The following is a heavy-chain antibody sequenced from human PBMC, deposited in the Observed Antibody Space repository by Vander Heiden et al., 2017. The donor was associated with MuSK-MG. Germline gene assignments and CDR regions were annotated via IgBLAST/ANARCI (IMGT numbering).Heavy chain of an antibody. J-gene: IGHJ6*02. CDR2: ISSSSSYI. D-gene: IGHD2-21*01. V-gene: IGHV3-21*01. Sequence: EVQLVESGGGLVKPGGSLRLSCAASGFTSSSYSMNWVRPAPGKGLEWVSYISSSSSYIYYADSVKGRFTISRDNAKNSLYLQMNSLRAEDTALYYCARVDHIKGTVHYYYGMDVWGQGTTVTVSS. CDR1: GFTSSSYS. CDR3: ARVDHIKGTVHYYYGMDV.